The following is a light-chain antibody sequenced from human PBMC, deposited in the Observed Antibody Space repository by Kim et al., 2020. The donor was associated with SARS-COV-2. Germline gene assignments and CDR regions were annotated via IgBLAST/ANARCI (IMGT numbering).Light chain of an antibody. Sequence: DLPLPPSPSSVSASVGDRVTITCRASQAISSWLAWYQQKPGKAPNLLIYAASSLQSGVPSRFSGSGSETNFTLTISSLQPEDFATYYCQPASSFPLTFGGGTKVDIK. CDR1: QAISSW. CDR3: QPASSFPLT. CDR2: AAS. J-gene: IGKJ4*01. V-gene: IGKV1-12*01.